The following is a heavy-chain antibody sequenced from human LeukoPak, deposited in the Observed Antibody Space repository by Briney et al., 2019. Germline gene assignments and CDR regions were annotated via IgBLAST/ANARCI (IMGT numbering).Heavy chain of an antibody. CDR2: INHSGST. V-gene: IGHV4-34*01. J-gene: IGHJ4*02. CDR1: GGSFSGYY. Sequence: SETLSLTRAVYGGSFSGYYWSWIRQPPGKGLEWIGEINHSGSTNYNPSLKSRVTISVDTSKNQFSLKLSSVTAADTAVYYCARGGGYCSGGSCYSLDYWGQGTLVTVSS. CDR3: ARGGGYCSGGSCYSLDY. D-gene: IGHD2-15*01.